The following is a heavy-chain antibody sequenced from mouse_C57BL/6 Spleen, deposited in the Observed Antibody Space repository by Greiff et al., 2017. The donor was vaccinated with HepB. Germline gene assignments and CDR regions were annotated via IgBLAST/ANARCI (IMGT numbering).Heavy chain of an antibody. CDR3: ASHPWFAY. V-gene: IGHV1-26*01. J-gene: IGHJ3*01. CDR2: INPNNGGT. CDR1: GYTFTDYY. Sequence: VQLQQSGPELVKPGASVKISCKASGYTFTDYYMNWVKQSHGKSLEWIGDINPNNGGTSYNQKFKGKATLTVDKSSSTAYMELRSLTSEDSAVYYCASHPWFAYWGHGTLVTVSA.